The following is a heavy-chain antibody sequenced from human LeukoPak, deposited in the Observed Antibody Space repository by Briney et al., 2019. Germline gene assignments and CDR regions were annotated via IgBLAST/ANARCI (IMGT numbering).Heavy chain of an antibody. CDR1: GGSISSGDYY. J-gene: IGHJ4*02. D-gene: IGHD4-17*01. V-gene: IGHV4-30-4*01. CDR2: IYYSGST. CDR3: ARGKDDYGDYDLGYGADYFDY. Sequence: SQTLSLTCTVSGGSISSGDYYWSWIRQPPGKGLEWIGYIYYSGSTYYNPSLKSRVTISVDTSKNQFSLKLSSVTAADTAVYYCARGKDDYGDYDLGYGADYFDYWGQGTLVTVSS.